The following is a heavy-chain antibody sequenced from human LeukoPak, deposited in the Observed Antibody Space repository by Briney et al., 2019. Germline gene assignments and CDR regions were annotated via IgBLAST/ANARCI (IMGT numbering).Heavy chain of an antibody. CDR3: ARGPYYYDSSGCFDY. CDR1: GGSFSDYY. Sequence: SETLSLTCVVYGGSFSDYYWTWIRQPPGTGLEWIGEINHSGSTNYNPSLQSRVTISVDTSKNQFSLKLSSVTAADTAVYYCARGPYYYDSSGCFDYWGQGTLVSVSS. CDR2: INHSGST. J-gene: IGHJ4*02. D-gene: IGHD3-22*01. V-gene: IGHV4-34*01.